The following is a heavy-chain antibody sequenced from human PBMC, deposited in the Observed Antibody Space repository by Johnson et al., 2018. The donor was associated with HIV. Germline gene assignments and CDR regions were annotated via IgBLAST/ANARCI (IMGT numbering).Heavy chain of an antibody. CDR2: ISSGGST. Sequence: QVQLVESGGGLVQPGGSLRLSCAVSGFTFSSYAIHWVRQAPGKGLEYVSAISSGGSTYYADSVKGRFTLSRDNSKNTLYLQMNSLRAEDTAVYYCAKEGRYGAFPLWFDIWGQGTMVTVSS. V-gene: IGHV3-64*04. CDR3: AKEGRYGAFPLWFDI. D-gene: IGHD1-14*01. CDR1: GFTFSSYA. J-gene: IGHJ3*02.